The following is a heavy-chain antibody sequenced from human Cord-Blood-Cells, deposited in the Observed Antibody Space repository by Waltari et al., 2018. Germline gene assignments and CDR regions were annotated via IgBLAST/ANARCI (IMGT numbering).Heavy chain of an antibody. Sequence: QVQLQQWGAGLLKPSETLSLTCAVYGGSFSGYYWSWIRQPPGKGLEWIGEINHSGSTNYNPSRKSRVTISVDTSKNQFSLKLSSVTAADTAVYYCARRPTPAGLRGGYMDVWGKGTTVTVSS. J-gene: IGHJ6*03. CDR1: GGSFSGYY. CDR3: ARRPTPAGLRGGYMDV. V-gene: IGHV4-34*01. D-gene: IGHD3-16*01. CDR2: INHSGST.